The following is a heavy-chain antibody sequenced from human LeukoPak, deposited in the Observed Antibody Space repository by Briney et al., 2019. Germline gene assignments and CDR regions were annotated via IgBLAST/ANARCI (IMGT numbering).Heavy chain of an antibody. CDR2: ISAYNGRT. V-gene: IGHV1-18*01. CDR3: ARGGTYYPCIDY. Sequence: ASVKVSCKASGYTFTSSYINWVRQAPGQRLEWMGWISAYNGRTNYAQKFQGIVTMTTDSSTSTAYMDLTSLRSDDTAVYYCARGGTYYPCIDYWGQGTLVTVSS. CDR1: GYTFTSSY. D-gene: IGHD1-26*01. J-gene: IGHJ4*02.